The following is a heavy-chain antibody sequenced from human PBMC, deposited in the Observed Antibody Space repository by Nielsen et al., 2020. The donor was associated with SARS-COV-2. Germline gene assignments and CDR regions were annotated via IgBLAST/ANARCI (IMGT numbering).Heavy chain of an antibody. CDR1: GGSISSYY. Sequence: SETLSLTCTVSGGSISSYYWSWIRQPPGKGLEWIGYIYYSGSTNYNPSLKSRVTISVDTSKNQFSLRLSSVSAADTAAYHCARSPNVVVPGATSYYFYYMDVWGKGTTVIVSS. J-gene: IGHJ6*03. CDR3: ARSPNVVVPGATSYYFYYMDV. D-gene: IGHD2-2*01. V-gene: IGHV4-59*08. CDR2: IYYSGST.